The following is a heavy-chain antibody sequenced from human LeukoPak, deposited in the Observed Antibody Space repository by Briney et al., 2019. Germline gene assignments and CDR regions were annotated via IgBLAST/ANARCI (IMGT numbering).Heavy chain of an antibody. Sequence: PSETLSLTCTVSGGSISSSSYYWGWIRQPPGKGLEWIGSIYYSGSTYYNPSLKSRVTISVDTSKNQFSLKLSSVTAADTAVYYCAKSSGYTKITYFDYWGQGTLVTVSS. CDR1: GGSISSSSYY. CDR2: IYYSGST. J-gene: IGHJ4*02. CDR3: AKSSGYTKITYFDY. D-gene: IGHD3-22*01. V-gene: IGHV4-39*01.